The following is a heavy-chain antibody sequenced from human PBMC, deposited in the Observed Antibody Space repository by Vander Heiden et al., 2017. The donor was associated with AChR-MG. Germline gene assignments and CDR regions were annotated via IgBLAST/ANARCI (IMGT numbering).Heavy chain of an antibody. J-gene: IGHJ6*03. D-gene: IGHD3-10*01. CDR2: INPNSGGT. CDR1: GYTFTGYY. Sequence: QVQLVQSGAEVKKPGASVKVSCKASGYTFTGYYMHWVRQAPGQGLEWMGWINPNSGGTNYAKKLQGRVTMTRDTSISTAYMELSRLRSDDTAVYYCARRMVRGVIIKGHYYMDVWGKGTTVTVSS. V-gene: IGHV1-2*02. CDR3: ARRMVRGVIIKGHYYMDV.